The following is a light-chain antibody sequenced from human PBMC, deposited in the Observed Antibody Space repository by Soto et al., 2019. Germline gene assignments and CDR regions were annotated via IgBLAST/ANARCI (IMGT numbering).Light chain of an antibody. CDR1: QGISSY. V-gene: IGKV1-8*01. J-gene: IGKJ1*01. Sequence: AIRMTQSPSSLSASTGDRVTITCRASQGISSYLAWYQQKPGKAPKLLIYAASTLQSGVPSRFSGSGSGTDFTLPISCLKSEDFATYYCQQYYSYPRTFGQGTKVEIK. CDR3: QQYYSYPRT. CDR2: AAS.